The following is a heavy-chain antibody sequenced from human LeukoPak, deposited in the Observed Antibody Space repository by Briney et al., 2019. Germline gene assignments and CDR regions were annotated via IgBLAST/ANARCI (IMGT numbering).Heavy chain of an antibody. J-gene: IGHJ3*02. CDR2: IYYSGST. Sequence: SETLSLTCTVSGGSISSGDYYWSWIRQHPGKGLEWIGYIYYSGSTYYNPSLKSRVTISVDTSKNQFSLKLSSVTAADTAVYYSARARPGDAYYYDSMPFDIWGQGTMVTVSS. D-gene: IGHD3-22*01. CDR3: ARARPGDAYYYDSMPFDI. CDR1: GGSISSGDYY. V-gene: IGHV4-31*03.